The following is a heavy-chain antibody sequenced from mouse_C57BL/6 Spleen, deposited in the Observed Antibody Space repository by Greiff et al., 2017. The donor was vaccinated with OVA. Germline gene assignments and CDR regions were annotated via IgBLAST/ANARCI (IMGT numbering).Heavy chain of an antibody. V-gene: IGHV5-16*01. CDR1: GFTFSDYY. J-gene: IGHJ4*01. CDR2: INYDGSST. D-gene: IGHD2-1*01. Sequence: EVHLVESEGGLVQPGSSMKLSCTASGFTFSDYYMAWVRQVPEKGLEWVANINYDGSSTYYLDSLKSRFIISRDNAKNILYLQMSSLKSEDTATYYCARDGGGNYDYYAMDYWGQGTSVTVSS. CDR3: ARDGGGNYDYYAMDY.